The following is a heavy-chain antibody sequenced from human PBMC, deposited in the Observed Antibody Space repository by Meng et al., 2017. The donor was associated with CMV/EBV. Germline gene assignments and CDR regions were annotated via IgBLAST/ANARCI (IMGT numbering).Heavy chain of an antibody. CDR1: GGSISSYY. D-gene: IGHD4-11*01. CDR2: IYYSGST. Sequence: SETLSLTCTVSGGSISSYYWSWIRQPPGKGLEWIGYIYYSGSTNYNPSLKSRVTISVDTSKNQFSLKLSSVTAADTAVYYCARLNLMTTVTTPGSYYYYGMDVWDQGTTVTVSS. V-gene: IGHV4-59*01. CDR3: ARLNLMTTVTTPGSYYYYGMDV. J-gene: IGHJ6*02.